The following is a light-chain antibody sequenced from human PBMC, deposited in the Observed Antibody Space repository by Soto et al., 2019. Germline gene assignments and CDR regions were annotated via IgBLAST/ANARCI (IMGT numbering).Light chain of an antibody. CDR3: SSFTSINTWV. V-gene: IGLV2-14*01. J-gene: IGLJ3*02. Sequence: QSVLTQPASVSGSAGQSITSSCTGTSSDVGGYNYVSWYQQHPGKAPKLMIYEVSNRPSGVSNRFSGSKSGNTASLTISGLQAEDEADYYCSSFTSINTWVFGGGTKLTVL. CDR2: EVS. CDR1: SSDVGGYNY.